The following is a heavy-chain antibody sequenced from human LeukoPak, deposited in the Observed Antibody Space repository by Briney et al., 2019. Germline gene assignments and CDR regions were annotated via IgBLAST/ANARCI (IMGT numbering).Heavy chain of an antibody. J-gene: IGHJ4*02. D-gene: IGHD3-22*01. Sequence: GGSLRLSCAASGFTVSSNYMSWVRQAPGKGLECVSVIYSGGSTYYADSVKGRFTISRDNSKNTLYLQMNSLRAEDTAVYYCARGGDSSGYPADHWGQGTLVTVFS. V-gene: IGHV3-66*01. CDR2: IYSGGST. CDR3: ARGGDSSGYPADH. CDR1: GFTVSSNY.